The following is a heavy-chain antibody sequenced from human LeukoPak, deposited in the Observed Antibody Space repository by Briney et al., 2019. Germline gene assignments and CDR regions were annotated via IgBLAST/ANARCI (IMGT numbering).Heavy chain of an antibody. CDR3: ARAKPKNMVRGLIMRRESRYYFDY. V-gene: IGHV1-69*13. CDR2: IIPIFGTA. D-gene: IGHD3-10*01. Sequence: ASVKVSCKASGGTFSSYAISWVRQAPGQGLEWMGGIIPIFGTANYAQKFQGRVTITADESTSTAYMELSSLRAEDTAVYYCARAKPKNMVRGLIMRRESRYYFDYWGQGTLVTVSS. J-gene: IGHJ4*02. CDR1: GGTFSSYA.